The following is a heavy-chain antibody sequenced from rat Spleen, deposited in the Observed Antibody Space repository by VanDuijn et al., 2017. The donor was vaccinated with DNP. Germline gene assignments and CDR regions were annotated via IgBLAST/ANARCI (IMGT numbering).Heavy chain of an antibody. CDR1: GFPLTSYH. CDR2: MWCAGDT. J-gene: IGHJ2*01. V-gene: IGHV2-32*01. Sequence: QVQLKESGPGLVQPSQTLSLTCTVSGFPLTSYHVHWVRQPPGKGLEWMGVMWCAGDTSYNSPLKSRLTIPRATSKTQVFLKMNSQQSEYTATYYCVRDPYNAGFDYWGHGVMVTVSS. CDR3: VRDPYNAGFDY. D-gene: IGHD4-3*01.